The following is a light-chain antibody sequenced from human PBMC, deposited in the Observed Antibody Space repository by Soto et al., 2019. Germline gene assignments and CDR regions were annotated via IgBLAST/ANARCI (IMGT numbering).Light chain of an antibody. V-gene: IGLV1-40*01. Sequence: QSVLTQPPSVSGAPGQRVPISCTGSSSNIGADFDVHWYQQFPGTAPKLLIYGNTNRPSGVPDRFSGSKSGTSASLAITGLQAEDEADYYCQSYDSSLSGSVFGGGTKLTVL. J-gene: IGLJ2*01. CDR3: QSYDSSLSGSV. CDR1: SSNIGADFD. CDR2: GNT.